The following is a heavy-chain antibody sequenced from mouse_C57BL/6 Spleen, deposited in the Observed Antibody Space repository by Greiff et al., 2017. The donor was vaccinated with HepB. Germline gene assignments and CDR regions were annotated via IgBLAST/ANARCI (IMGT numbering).Heavy chain of an antibody. D-gene: IGHD1-1*01. Sequence: VKLVESGAELVRPGASVKLSCKASGYTFTDYYINWVKQRPGQGLEWIARIYPGSGNTYYNEKFKGKATLTAEKSSSTAYMQLSSLTSEDSAVYFCARDYYGSSPYWYFDVWGTGTTVTVSS. CDR1: GYTFTDYY. CDR3: ARDYYGSSPYWYFDV. V-gene: IGHV1-76*01. CDR2: IYPGSGNT. J-gene: IGHJ1*03.